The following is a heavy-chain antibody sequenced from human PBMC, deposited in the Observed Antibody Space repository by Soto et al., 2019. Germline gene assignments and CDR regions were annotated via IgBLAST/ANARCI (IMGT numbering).Heavy chain of an antibody. Sequence: ASVKVSCKASGYTFTSYDINWVRQATGQGLEWMGWMNPNSGNTGYAQKFQGRVTMTRNTSISTAYMELSSLRSEDTAVYYCAMADCLRFLEWLSHYYGMDVWGQGTTVTVSS. CDR1: GYTFTSYD. CDR3: AMADCLRFLEWLSHYYGMDV. D-gene: IGHD3-3*01. J-gene: IGHJ6*02. CDR2: MNPNSGNT. V-gene: IGHV1-8*01.